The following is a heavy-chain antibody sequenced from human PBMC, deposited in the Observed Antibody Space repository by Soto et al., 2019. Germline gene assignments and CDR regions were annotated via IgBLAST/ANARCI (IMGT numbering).Heavy chain of an antibody. V-gene: IGHV3-33*01. CDR1: GFSFSTYA. J-gene: IGHJ6*02. CDR3: TRAIFDV. CDR2: IWFDGVKE. D-gene: IGHD3-3*02. Sequence: GGSLRLSCAVSGFSFSTYAMHWVRQAPGKGLEWLAIIWFDGVKEYYAESVRGRFTISIDNSKNTVFLQMDTVGAEDSALYYCTRAIFDVWGQGTTVTVSS.